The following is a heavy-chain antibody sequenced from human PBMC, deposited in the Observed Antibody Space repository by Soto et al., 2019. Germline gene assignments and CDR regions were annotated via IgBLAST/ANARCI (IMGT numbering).Heavy chain of an antibody. D-gene: IGHD3-22*01. Sequence: QVQLQESGPGLVKPSGTLSLTCAVSGGSISSSNWWSWVRQPPGKGLEWIGEIYHSGSTNYNPSLKSRVTLSVDKAKNQFSLKLSSVTAADTAVYYCASSPGYYYDSSGYLGYFDYWGQGTLVTVSS. CDR2: IYHSGST. V-gene: IGHV4-4*02. CDR3: ASSPGYYYDSSGYLGYFDY. CDR1: GGSISSSNW. J-gene: IGHJ4*02.